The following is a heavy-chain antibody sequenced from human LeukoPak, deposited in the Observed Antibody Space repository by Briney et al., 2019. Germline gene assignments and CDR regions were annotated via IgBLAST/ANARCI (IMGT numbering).Heavy chain of an antibody. V-gene: IGHV3-23*01. CDR2: TVGSGDST. CDR1: GFTFSSYA. Sequence: GGSLRLSCAASGFTFSSYAMSWVRQAPGKGLEWVSATVGSGDSTYYADSVKGRFTISRDNAKNTLYLQMNSLRVEDTAVYYCARDFARTSSHWGQGTLVTVSS. D-gene: IGHD6-6*01. CDR3: ARDFARTSSH. J-gene: IGHJ4*02.